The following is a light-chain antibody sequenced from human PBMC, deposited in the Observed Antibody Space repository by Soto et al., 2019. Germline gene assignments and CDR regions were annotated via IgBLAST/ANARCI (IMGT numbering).Light chain of an antibody. Sequence: IVLTQSPGTLSLSPGERATLSCRASQTVSRRGLSWYQQKPGLAPRLLIYAASNRATGVPDRFSGSGSGTDFTLTISRLEPEDFAVYYCQQYADSPRTFGQGTKVEIK. V-gene: IGKV3-20*01. J-gene: IGKJ1*01. CDR2: AAS. CDR1: QTVSRRG. CDR3: QQYADSPRT.